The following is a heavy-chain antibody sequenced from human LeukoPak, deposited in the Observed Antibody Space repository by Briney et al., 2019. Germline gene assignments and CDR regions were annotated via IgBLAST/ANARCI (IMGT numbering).Heavy chain of an antibody. V-gene: IGHV3-23*01. J-gene: IGHJ4*02. D-gene: IGHD5-12*01. CDR3: AKGEGCSGFFSLFLES. CDR2: ISGGSDSS. CDR1: GFTFSSFA. Sequence: GGSLRLSCAASGFTFSSFAMSWVRQTPGKGLEWVAGISGGSDSSYLGDYEKGRFTISRDNSRVTVYLQMNSLRVEDTTVYYCAKGEGCSGFFSLFLESWGQGTLVTVSS.